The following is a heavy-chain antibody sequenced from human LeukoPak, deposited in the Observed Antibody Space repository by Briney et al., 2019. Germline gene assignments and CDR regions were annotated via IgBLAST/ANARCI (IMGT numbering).Heavy chain of an antibody. D-gene: IGHD5-18*01. J-gene: IGHJ4*02. V-gene: IGHV3-64*04. Sequence: GGSLRLSCSASGFTFSSYAMHWVRQAPGKGLEYVSAISSNGGSTYYADPVKGRFTISRDNSKNTLYLQMNSLRAEDTAVYYCARGAQGYGYVYYFDYWGQGTLVTVSS. CDR2: ISSNGGST. CDR3: ARGAQGYGYVYYFDY. CDR1: GFTFSSYA.